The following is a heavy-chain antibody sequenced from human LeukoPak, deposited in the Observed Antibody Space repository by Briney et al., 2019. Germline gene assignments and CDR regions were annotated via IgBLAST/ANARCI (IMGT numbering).Heavy chain of an antibody. V-gene: IGHV3-11*06. CDR1: GFTFSDYY. J-gene: IGHJ5*02. CDR3: ARDICSSTSCSSTQYNWFDP. D-gene: IGHD2-2*01. CDR2: ISSSSSYT. Sequence: PGGSLRLSCAASGFTFSDYYMSWIRQAPGKGLEWVSYISSSSSYTNYADSVKGRFTISRDNAKNSLYLQMNSLRAEDTAVYYCARDICSSTSCSSTQYNWFDPRGQGTLVTVSS.